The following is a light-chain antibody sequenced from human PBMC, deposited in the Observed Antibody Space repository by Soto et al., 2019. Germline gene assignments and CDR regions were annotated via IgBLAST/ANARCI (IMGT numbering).Light chain of an antibody. V-gene: IGKV3-20*01. CDR2: GAS. CDR3: QQYDTSAT. CDR1: RSVSASY. J-gene: IGKJ2*01. Sequence: EIVMTQSPATLALSPGERATLSCRASRSVSASYLAWYQQKPGQAPRLLIYGASSRATAFPDRFSGSGSGTDFTLTISRLEPEDSAVYYCQQYDTSATFGQGTKLEI.